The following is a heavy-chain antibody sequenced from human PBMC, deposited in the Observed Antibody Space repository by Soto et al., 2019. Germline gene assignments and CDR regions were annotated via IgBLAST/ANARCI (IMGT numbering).Heavy chain of an antibody. D-gene: IGHD5-12*01. J-gene: IGHJ4*02. CDR1: GFTFSSYG. Sequence: GGSLRLSCAASGFTFSSYGMHWVRQAPGKGLEWVAVISYDGSNKYYADSVKGRFTISRDNSKNTLYLQMNSLRAEDTAVYYCARGLGLRYLNNYRYFDYWGQGTLVTVSS. CDR3: ARGLGLRYLNNYRYFDY. CDR2: ISYDGSNK. V-gene: IGHV3-30*03.